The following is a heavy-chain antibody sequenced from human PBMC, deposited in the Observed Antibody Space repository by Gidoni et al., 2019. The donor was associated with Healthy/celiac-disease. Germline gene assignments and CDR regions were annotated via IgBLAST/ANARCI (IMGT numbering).Heavy chain of an antibody. D-gene: IGHD3-10*01. CDR3: AKGLLWFGELSWFDP. CDR2: ISGGGGST. Sequence: EVQLLEPGGGLVQPGGSLRPPCAASGFPFSSYAMSWVRQAPGKGRGWVSAISGGGGSTYYADSVKGRFTISRDNSKNTLYLQMNSLRAEDTAVYYCAKGLLWFGELSWFDPWGKGTLVTVSS. CDR1: GFPFSSYA. J-gene: IGHJ5*02. V-gene: IGHV3-23*01.